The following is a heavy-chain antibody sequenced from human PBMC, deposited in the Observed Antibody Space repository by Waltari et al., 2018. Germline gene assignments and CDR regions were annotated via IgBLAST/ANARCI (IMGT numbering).Heavy chain of an antibody. Sequence: QVQLVQSGAAVQKPGSSVKVSCKPSAGTSRSYALTSVRQAPGQGREGMGGIIPIFGTANYAQKFQGRVTITADESTSTAYMELSSLRSEDTAVYYCARDFSSWYGNWFDPWGQGTLVTVSS. J-gene: IGHJ5*02. CDR3: ARDFSSWYGNWFDP. CDR2: IIPIFGTA. V-gene: IGHV1-69*01. CDR1: AGTSRSYA. D-gene: IGHD6-13*01.